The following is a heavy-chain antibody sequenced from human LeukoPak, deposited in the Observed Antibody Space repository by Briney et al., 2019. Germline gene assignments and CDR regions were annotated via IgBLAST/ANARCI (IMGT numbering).Heavy chain of an antibody. Sequence: PSETLSLTFTVSGGSISSSSYYWGWIRQPPGKGLEWIGSIHYSGSTYYNPSLKSRVTISVDTSKNQFSLKLSSVTAADTAVYYCARQTSSGWTIDYWGQGTLVTVSS. J-gene: IGHJ4*02. V-gene: IGHV4-39*01. D-gene: IGHD6-19*01. CDR2: IHYSGST. CDR1: GGSISSSSYY. CDR3: ARQTSSGWTIDY.